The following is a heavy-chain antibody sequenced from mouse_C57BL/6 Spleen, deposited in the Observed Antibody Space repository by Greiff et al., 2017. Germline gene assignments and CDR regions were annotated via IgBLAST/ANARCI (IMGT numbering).Heavy chain of an antibody. CDR3: ARSIATVVSPYFDY. J-gene: IGHJ2*01. D-gene: IGHD1-1*01. V-gene: IGHV1-76*01. Sequence: VQLVESGAELVRPGASVKLSCKASGYTFTDYYINWVKQRPGQGLEWIARIYPGSGNTYYNEKFKGKATLTAEKSSSTAYMQLSSLTSEDSAVYFCARSIATVVSPYFDYWGQGTTLTVSS. CDR1: GYTFTDYY. CDR2: IYPGSGNT.